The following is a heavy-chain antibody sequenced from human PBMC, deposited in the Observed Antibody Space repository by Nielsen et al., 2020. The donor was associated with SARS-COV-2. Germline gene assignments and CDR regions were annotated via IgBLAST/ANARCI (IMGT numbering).Heavy chain of an antibody. CDR2: ISYDGTNE. V-gene: IGHV3-30-3*01. D-gene: IGHD1-26*01. Sequence: GESLKISCAASGFTFSNFPMHWVRQAPGQGLEWLAIISYDGTNEHYADSVRGRFTVSRDNSRNTLYLQMSSLRLEDTAMYFCARETLDHTSSFVDHWGQGTLVTVSS. J-gene: IGHJ5*02. CDR1: GFTFSNFP. CDR3: ARETLDHTSSFVDH.